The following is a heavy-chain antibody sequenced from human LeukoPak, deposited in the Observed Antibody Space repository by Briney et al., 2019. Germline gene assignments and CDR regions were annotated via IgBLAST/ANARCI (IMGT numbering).Heavy chain of an antibody. D-gene: IGHD6-13*01. CDR1: GGSFSGYY. J-gene: IGHJ4*02. V-gene: IGHV4-34*01. Sequence: ASETLSLTCAVYGGSFSGYYWSWIRQPPGKGLEWIGKINHSGSTNYNPSLKSRVTISVDTSKNQFSLKLSSVTAADTAVYYCARVGAAAVMYYFDYWGQGTLVTVSS. CDR2: INHSGST. CDR3: ARVGAAAVMYYFDY.